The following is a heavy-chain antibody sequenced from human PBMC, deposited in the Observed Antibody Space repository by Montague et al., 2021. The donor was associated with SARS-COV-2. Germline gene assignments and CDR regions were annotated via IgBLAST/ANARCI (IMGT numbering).Heavy chain of an antibody. Sequence: SETLSLTCAVYGGSFSGYYWTWIRQSPEKGLEWIGEINHSGSTNYSPSLESRVAISVDTSKNQFSLKLNSVTAADTAIYYCARATVDINMILVVITSVNHYFDSWGQGTLVTVSP. CDR3: ARATVDINMILVVITSVNHYFDS. V-gene: IGHV4-34*01. D-gene: IGHD3-22*01. CDR1: GGSFSGYY. CDR2: INHSGST. J-gene: IGHJ4*02.